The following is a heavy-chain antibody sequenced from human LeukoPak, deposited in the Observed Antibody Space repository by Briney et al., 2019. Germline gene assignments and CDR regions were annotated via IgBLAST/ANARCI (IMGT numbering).Heavy chain of an antibody. CDR3: AKAHYDILTGSYYFAY. Sequence: GGSLRLSCAASGFTFSSYAMSWVRQAPGKGLEWVSAISGSGGSTYYADSVKGRFTISRDNSKNTLYLQMNSLRAEDTAVYYCAKAHYDILTGSYYFAYWGQGTLVTVSS. D-gene: IGHD3-9*01. CDR2: ISGSGGST. CDR1: GFTFSSYA. V-gene: IGHV3-23*01. J-gene: IGHJ4*02.